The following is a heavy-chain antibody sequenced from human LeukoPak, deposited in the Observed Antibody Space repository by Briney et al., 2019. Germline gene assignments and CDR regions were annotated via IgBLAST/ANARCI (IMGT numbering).Heavy chain of an antibody. CDR1: GFTFSTYW. Sequence: GGSLRLSCAASGFTFSTYWMAWVRQAPGKGLEWVANIKEDESAKHQADSVKGRFTISRDNAQNSVYLQMSSLRGADTAVYYCARDVGGSLDYWGQGTLVTVSS. V-gene: IGHV3-7*01. CDR2: IKEDESAK. D-gene: IGHD1-26*01. J-gene: IGHJ4*02. CDR3: ARDVGGSLDY.